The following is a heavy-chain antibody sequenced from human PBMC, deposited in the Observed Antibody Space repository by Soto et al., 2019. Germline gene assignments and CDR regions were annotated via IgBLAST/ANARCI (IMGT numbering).Heavy chain of an antibody. J-gene: IGHJ3*01. V-gene: IGHV4-59*07. Sequence: PSDTLSLTCTVSGDSIRSYFWTWIRQPPGKALEWIGYMFHSGRTNYNPSLTSRVTMSADTSNNQLSLTLTSVTAADTAVYYCAKAVKYYDSTGYDAFDVWGQGIMVTVSS. CDR2: MFHSGRT. CDR3: AKAVKYYDSTGYDAFDV. D-gene: IGHD3-22*01. CDR1: GDSIRSYF.